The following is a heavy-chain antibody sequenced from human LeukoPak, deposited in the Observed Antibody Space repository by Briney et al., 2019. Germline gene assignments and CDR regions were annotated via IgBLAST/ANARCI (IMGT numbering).Heavy chain of an antibody. Sequence: SVKVSCKASGGTFSSYAISWVRQAPGQGLEWMGGIIPIFGTANYAQKFQGRVAITTDESTSTAYMELSSLRSEDTAVYYCAREGLAVVTPGAFDIWGQGTMVTVSS. CDR3: AREGLAVVTPGAFDI. CDR2: IIPIFGTA. V-gene: IGHV1-69*05. CDR1: GGTFSSYA. J-gene: IGHJ3*02. D-gene: IGHD4-23*01.